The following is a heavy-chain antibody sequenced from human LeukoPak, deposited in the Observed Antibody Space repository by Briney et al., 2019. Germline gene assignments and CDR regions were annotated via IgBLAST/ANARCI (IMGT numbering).Heavy chain of an antibody. CDR1: GFTFSSYA. V-gene: IGHV3-23*01. Sequence: GGFLRLSCAASGFTFSSYAMSWVRQAPGKGLEWVSAISGSGGTTYYADSVKGRFTISRDNSKNTLYLQMNSLRAEDTAVYYCAKIGYGSGSSKRYYFDYWGQGTLVTVSS. CDR3: AKIGYGSGSSKRYYFDY. D-gene: IGHD3-10*01. CDR2: ISGSGGTT. J-gene: IGHJ4*02.